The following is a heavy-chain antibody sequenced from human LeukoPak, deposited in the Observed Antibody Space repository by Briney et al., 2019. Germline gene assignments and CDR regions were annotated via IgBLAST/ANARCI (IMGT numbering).Heavy chain of an antibody. V-gene: IGHV4-31*03. Sequence: SETLSLTCTVSGASISSGGYYWSWIRQHPGKGLEWIGYIYNSGSTYYNSSPKSRVTISVDTSKSQFSLILSSVTAADTAVYYCYGSGYWGQGTLVTVSS. J-gene: IGHJ4*02. CDR1: GASISSGGYY. CDR2: IYNSGST. CDR3: YGSGY. D-gene: IGHD3-10*01.